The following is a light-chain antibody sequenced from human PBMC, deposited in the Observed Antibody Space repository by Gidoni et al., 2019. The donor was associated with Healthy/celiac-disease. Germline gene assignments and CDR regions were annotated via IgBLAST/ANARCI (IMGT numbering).Light chain of an antibody. CDR1: QSISSY. V-gene: IGKV1-39*01. CDR2: AAS. J-gene: IGKJ3*01. Sequence: DIPITQAPSSLSASVGDRVPITCRASQSISSYLNWYQQKPGKAPKLLIYAASSLQSGVPSRFSGSGSGTDFTLTISSLQPEDFATYYCQQSYSTPWRFGHGTKVDIK. CDR3: QQSYSTPWR.